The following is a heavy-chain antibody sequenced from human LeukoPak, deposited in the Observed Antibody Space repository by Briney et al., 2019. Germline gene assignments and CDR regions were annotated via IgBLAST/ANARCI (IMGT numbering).Heavy chain of an antibody. CDR2: VYWSDGK. V-gene: IGHV2-5*01. CDR1: GFSLSSSGVS. J-gene: IGHJ4*02. D-gene: IGHD5-18*01. CDR3: AHRGYNDGFDY. Sequence: SGPTLVNPTPTLTLTCTFSGFSLSSSGVSVGWIRQPPGKALEWLALVYWSDGKRYSPSLKSRLTITKDTSKNQVVLTMTNMDPVDTATYYCAHRGYNDGFDYWGQGTLVTVSS.